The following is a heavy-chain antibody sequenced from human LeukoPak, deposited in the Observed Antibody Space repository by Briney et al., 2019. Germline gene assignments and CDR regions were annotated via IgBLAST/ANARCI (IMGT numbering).Heavy chain of an antibody. CDR2: INHSAST. J-gene: IGHJ4*02. V-gene: IGHV4-34*01. Sequence: SESMSLTCAVYGGSFSGYYWSWIRLPPGKGLEWIGEINHSASTNYNPSLKSRVTISVDTSKNQFSLKLSSVTAADTAVYYCARGLGGYDILTGYSPYYFDYWGQGTLVTVSS. D-gene: IGHD3-9*01. CDR3: ARGLGGYDILTGYSPYYFDY. CDR1: GGSFSGYY.